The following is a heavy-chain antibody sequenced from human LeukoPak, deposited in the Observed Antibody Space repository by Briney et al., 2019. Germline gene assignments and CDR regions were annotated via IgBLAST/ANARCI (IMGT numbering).Heavy chain of an antibody. CDR1: GDSISNSAYY. Sequence: PSETLSLTCTVSGDSISNSAYYWVWIRQPPGKGLEWIGTITNTGNTYSNPSLKSQVTISIDTSKTQISLKLTSVTAADTAVFYCARKTPGTSVDVWGQRTPVTVSS. CDR2: ITNTGNT. D-gene: IGHD3-10*01. J-gene: IGHJ6*02. CDR3: ARKTPGTSVDV. V-gene: IGHV4-39*01.